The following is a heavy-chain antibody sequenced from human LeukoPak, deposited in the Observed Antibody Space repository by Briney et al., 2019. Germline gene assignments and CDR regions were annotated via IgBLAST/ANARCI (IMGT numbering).Heavy chain of an antibody. Sequence: SETLSLTCTVSGGSISSGDYYWSWIRQSPGKGLEWIGCIYYSGSTYYNPSLKSRVTISVDTSKNQFSLKLSSVTAADTAVYYCARDIRRYFDPAGAFDIWGQGTMVTVSS. V-gene: IGHV4-30-4*01. D-gene: IGHD3-9*01. CDR3: ARDIRRYFDPAGAFDI. J-gene: IGHJ3*02. CDR2: IYYSGST. CDR1: GGSISSGDYY.